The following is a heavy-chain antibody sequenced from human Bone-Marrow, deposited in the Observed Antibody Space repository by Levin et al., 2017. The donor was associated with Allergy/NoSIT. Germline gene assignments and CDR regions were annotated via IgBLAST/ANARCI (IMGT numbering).Heavy chain of an antibody. D-gene: IGHD5-18*01. V-gene: IGHV4-59*08. J-gene: IGHJ4*02. CDR1: GGSISTYY. Sequence: SQTLSLTCTVSGGSISTYYWSWIRQPPGKGLEWIGYVYYSGSTNYNPSLKSRVTMSVDTSKNHFSLKLSSVTAADTALYYCARHAGPIHLWLMDYWGQGTLVTVSP. CDR2: VYYSGST. CDR3: ARHAGPIHLWLMDY.